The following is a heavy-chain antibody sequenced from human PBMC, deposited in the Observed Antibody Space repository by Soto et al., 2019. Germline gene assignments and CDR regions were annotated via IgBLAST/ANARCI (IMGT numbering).Heavy chain of an antibody. J-gene: IGHJ5*02. Sequence: WSLRLSCAASGFTFGTFAMSWVRQAPGKGLEWVSFISGSGDRTSYADPVKGRFTISRDTSENMLYLQMNSLRLEDTAIYYCAKLRYYDFWSGENWFDPWGQGTLVTVSS. CDR3: AKLRYYDFWSGENWFDP. D-gene: IGHD3-3*01. V-gene: IGHV3-23*01. CDR1: GFTFGTFA. CDR2: ISGSGDRT.